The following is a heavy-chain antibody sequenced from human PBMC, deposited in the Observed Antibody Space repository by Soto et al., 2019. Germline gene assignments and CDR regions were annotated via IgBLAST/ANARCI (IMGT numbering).Heavy chain of an antibody. CDR3: ARGLYYYDSSGLEYYYYGMDV. CDR1: GGTFSSYA. D-gene: IGHD3-22*01. J-gene: IGHJ6*02. V-gene: IGHV1-69*13. Sequence: SVNVSCKSSGGTFSSYAISWVRQAPGQGLECMGGIIPIFGTANYAQKFQGRVTITADESTSTAYMELSSLRSEDTAVYYCARGLYYYDSSGLEYYYYGMDVWGQGTTVTVSS. CDR2: IIPIFGTA.